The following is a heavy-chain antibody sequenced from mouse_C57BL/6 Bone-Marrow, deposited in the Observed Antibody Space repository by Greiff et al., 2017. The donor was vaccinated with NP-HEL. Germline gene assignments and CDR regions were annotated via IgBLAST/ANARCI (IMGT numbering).Heavy chain of an antibody. V-gene: IGHV14-4*01. J-gene: IGHJ2*01. CDR1: GFNIKDDY. CDR2: IDPENGDT. D-gene: IGHD1-1*01. Sequence: VQLQQSGAELVRPGASVKLSCTASGFNIKDDYMHWVKQRPEQGLEWIGWIDPENGDTEYASKFQGKATITSDTSSNTAYLQLSSLTSEDTAVYYCTRLPTVVDYWGQGTTLTVSS. CDR3: TRLPTVVDY.